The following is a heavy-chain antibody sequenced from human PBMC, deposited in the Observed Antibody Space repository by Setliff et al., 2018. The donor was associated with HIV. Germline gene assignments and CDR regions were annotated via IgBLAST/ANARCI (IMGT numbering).Heavy chain of an antibody. CDR3: ATVWGYSYANIYYFDY. V-gene: IGHV1-24*01. CDR1: GYTLTELS. D-gene: IGHD5-18*01. J-gene: IGHJ4*02. CDR2: FDPEDGET. Sequence: PRPPVKVSCKVSGYTLTELSMHWVRQAPGKGLEWMGGFDPEDGETIYAQKFQGRVTMTEDTSTDTAYMELSSLRSEDTAVYFCATVWGYSYANIYYFDYWGQGTLVTVSS.